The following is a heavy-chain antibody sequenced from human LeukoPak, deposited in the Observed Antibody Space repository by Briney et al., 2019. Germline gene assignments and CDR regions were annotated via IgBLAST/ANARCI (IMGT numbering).Heavy chain of an antibody. CDR3: AAARGDPYYFDY. CDR2: IVVGSGNT. D-gene: IGHD3-10*01. CDR1: GFTFTSSA. V-gene: IGHV1-58*02. Sequence: SVKVSCKASGFTFTSSAMQWVRQARGQRLEWIGWIVVGSGNTNYAQRFQERVTITRDMSTSTAYMELSSLRSEDPAVYYCAAARGDPYYFDYWGQGTLVTVSS. J-gene: IGHJ4*02.